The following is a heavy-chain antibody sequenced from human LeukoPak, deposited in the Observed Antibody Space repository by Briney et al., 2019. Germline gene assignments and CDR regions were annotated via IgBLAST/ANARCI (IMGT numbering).Heavy chain of an antibody. CDR3: ARYYDSSGYYYYYYYMDV. Sequence: GGSLRLSCAASGFTFSSYWMSWVRQAPGKGLEWVANIKQDGSEKYYVDSVKGRFTISRDNAKNSLYLQMNSLRAEDTAVYYCARYYDSSGYYYYYYYMDVWGKGTTVTVSS. D-gene: IGHD3-22*01. CDR1: GFTFSSYW. CDR2: IKQDGSEK. J-gene: IGHJ6*03. V-gene: IGHV3-7*01.